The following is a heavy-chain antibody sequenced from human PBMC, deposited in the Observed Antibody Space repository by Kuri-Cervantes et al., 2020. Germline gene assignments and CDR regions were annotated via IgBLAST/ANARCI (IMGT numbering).Heavy chain of an antibody. CDR1: GYTFTSYG. D-gene: IGHD6-6*01. CDR2: ISTYNGNT. CDR3: AREMHTSIAVRREGNSFDP. V-gene: IGHV1-18*01. Sequence: ASVKVSCKASGYTFTSYGISWVRQAPGQGLEWMGWISTYNGNTNYAQKFQGRVTITRDTPASTAYMELRSLRSEDTAVYYCAREMHTSIAVRREGNSFDPWSQGTLVTVSS. J-gene: IGHJ5*02.